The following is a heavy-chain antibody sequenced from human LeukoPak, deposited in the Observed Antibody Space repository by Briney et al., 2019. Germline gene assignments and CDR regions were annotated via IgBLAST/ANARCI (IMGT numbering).Heavy chain of an antibody. V-gene: IGHV3-7*01. J-gene: IGHJ4*02. CDR3: ASQHYGRFDY. CDR1: GFTFSNYL. D-gene: IGHD3-16*01. Sequence: PGGSLRLSCAASGFTFSNYLMSWVRQAPGKGLEWVANIKQDGSEKYYVDSLKGRFTISRDNAKNSLYLQMNSLTVEDTAVYYCASQHYGRFDYWGQGTLVTVSS. CDR2: IKQDGSEK.